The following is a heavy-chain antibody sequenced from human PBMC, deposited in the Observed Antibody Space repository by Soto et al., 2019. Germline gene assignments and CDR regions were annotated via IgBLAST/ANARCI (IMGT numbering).Heavy chain of an antibody. J-gene: IGHJ6*03. V-gene: IGHV1-8*01. Sequence: ASVKVSCKASGYTFTSYDINWVRQATGQGLEWMGWMNPNSGNTGYAQKFQGRVTMTRNTSISTAYMELSSLRPEYTAVYYCARDVDWGDYYYMDVWGKGTTVTVSS. CDR2: MNPNSGNT. CDR3: ARDVDWGDYYYMDV. CDR1: GYTFTSYD. D-gene: IGHD7-27*01.